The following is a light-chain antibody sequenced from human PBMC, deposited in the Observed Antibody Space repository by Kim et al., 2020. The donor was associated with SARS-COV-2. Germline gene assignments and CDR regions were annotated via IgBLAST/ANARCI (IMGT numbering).Light chain of an antibody. J-gene: IGLJ2*01. V-gene: IGLV1-51*01. CDR1: SSNIVNNY. CDR3: GTWDSSLSVV. Sequence: PGQMVTISCSGSSSNIVNNYVSWYQQLPVTAPKLLIYDNNKRPSGIPDRFSGSKSGTSATLGITGLQTGDEADYYCGTWDSSLSVVFGGGTKLTVL. CDR2: DNN.